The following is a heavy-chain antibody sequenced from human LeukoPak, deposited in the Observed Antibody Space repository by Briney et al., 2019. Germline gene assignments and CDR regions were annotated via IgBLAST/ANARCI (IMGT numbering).Heavy chain of an antibody. J-gene: IGHJ6*03. D-gene: IGHD1-26*01. CDR1: GYTLTELS. CDR2: ISAYNGNT. Sequence: ASVKVSCKVSGYTLTELSMHWVRQAPGQGLEWMGWISAYNGNTNYAQKLQGRVTITADESTSTAYMELSSLRSEDTAVYYCARVIGGSYSRYYYMDVWGKGTTVTISS. V-gene: IGHV1-18*01. CDR3: ARVIGGSYSRYYYMDV.